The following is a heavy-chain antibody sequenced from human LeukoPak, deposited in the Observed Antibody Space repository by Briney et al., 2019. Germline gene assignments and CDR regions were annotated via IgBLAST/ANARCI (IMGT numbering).Heavy chain of an antibody. Sequence: GALRLSCAASGFTFSSYWVHWVRQAPGKGLVWVSHVNSDGSGTSYADSVKDRFTISRDNAKNTLYLQMNSLRAEDTAVYYCARGASSAWYQNFDYWGQGSLVTVSS. CDR1: GFTFSSYW. CDR3: ARGASSAWYQNFDY. V-gene: IGHV3-74*01. D-gene: IGHD6-19*01. J-gene: IGHJ4*02. CDR2: VNSDGSGT.